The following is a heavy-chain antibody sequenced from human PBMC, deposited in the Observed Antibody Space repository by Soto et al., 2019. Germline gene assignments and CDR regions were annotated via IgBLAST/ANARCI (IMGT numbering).Heavy chain of an antibody. CDR2: ISPGGIA. CDR3: ARNADCRGGAKCIVGWFDP. V-gene: IGHV4-4*02. CDR1: GGSMGDNDW. Sequence: QVHLQESGPGLVEPSGTLSLTCSVSGGSMGDNDWWTWVRQSPEKGLEWIGEISPGGIATYNPSHKTRVIISIDRYKSQFYLTLNSLTAADTAMYYCARNADCRGGAKCIVGWFDPWGQGILVTVSS. D-gene: IGHD2-15*01. J-gene: IGHJ5*02.